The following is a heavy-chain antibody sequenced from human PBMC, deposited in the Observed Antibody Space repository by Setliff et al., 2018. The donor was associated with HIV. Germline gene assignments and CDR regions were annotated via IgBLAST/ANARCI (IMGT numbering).Heavy chain of an antibody. V-gene: IGHV4-59*01. CDR3: ARGAGAFGAKLDS. J-gene: IGHJ4*02. CDR1: GDSIKDYY. D-gene: IGHD3-10*01. CDR2: MSFSANS. Sequence: SETLSLTCNVSGDSIKDYYWSWIRQPPGKGLEWLGYMSFSANSNYNPSLKNRITISTDTSKNQFPLRLKSVTAADAAIYYCARGAGAFGAKLDSWGQGSLVTVS.